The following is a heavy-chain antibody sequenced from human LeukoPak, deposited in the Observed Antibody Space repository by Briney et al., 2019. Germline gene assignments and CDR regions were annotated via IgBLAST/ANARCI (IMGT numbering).Heavy chain of an antibody. CDR2: IKQDGSEK. J-gene: IGHJ4*02. CDR3: ARRRDSDGYGDY. CDR1: GFTFSSYA. D-gene: IGHD5-18*01. V-gene: IGHV3-7*01. Sequence: GVSLRLYCAASGFTFSSYAMSWVRPAPGQGVEWVANIKQDGSEKYYVDSVKGRFTISRDNAKNSLYPQMNSLRAEDTAVYYCARRRDSDGYGDYWGQGTLVTVSA.